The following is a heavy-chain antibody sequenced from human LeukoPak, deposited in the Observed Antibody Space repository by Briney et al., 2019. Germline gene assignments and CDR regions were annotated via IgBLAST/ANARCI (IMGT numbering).Heavy chain of an antibody. CDR3: ARLDYYDSSGYYYARSGIDY. Sequence: SETLSLTCTVSGGSISSSIYYWGWIRQPPGKGLEWIGSIYYSGSTYYNPSLKSRVTISVDTSKNQFSLKLSSVTAADTAVYYCARLDYYDSSGYYYARSGIDYWGQGTLVTVSS. CDR1: GGSISSSIYY. D-gene: IGHD3-22*01. J-gene: IGHJ4*02. CDR2: IYYSGST. V-gene: IGHV4-39*01.